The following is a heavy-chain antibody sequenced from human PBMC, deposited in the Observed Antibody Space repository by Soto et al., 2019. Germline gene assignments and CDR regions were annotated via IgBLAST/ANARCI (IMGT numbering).Heavy chain of an antibody. CDR1: GGSISSYY. CDR2: IYNSGST. V-gene: IGHV4-59*01. Sequence: SETLSLTCPVSGGSISSYYWSWIRQPPGKGLEWIGYIYNSGSTNYNPSLKSRVTISVDTSKNQFSLKLSSVTAADTAVYYCARTDSGSYGDHFDYWGQGALVTVSS. J-gene: IGHJ4*02. CDR3: ARTDSGSYGDHFDY. D-gene: IGHD1-26*01.